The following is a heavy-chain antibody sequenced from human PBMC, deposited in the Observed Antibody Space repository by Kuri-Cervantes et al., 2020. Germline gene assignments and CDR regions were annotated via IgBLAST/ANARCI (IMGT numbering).Heavy chain of an antibody. CDR1: GYTFTGYC. J-gene: IGHJ4*02. CDR3: ARDGRSGSYPRGFFDC. D-gene: IGHD1-26*01. V-gene: IGHV1-46*01. Sequence: ASVKVSCKASGYTFTGYCMHWVRQAPGQGLEWMGIINPSGGSTSYAQKFQGRVTMTRDTSTSTVYMELSSLRSEDTAVYYCARDGRSGSYPRGFFDCWGQGTLVTVSS. CDR2: INPSGGST.